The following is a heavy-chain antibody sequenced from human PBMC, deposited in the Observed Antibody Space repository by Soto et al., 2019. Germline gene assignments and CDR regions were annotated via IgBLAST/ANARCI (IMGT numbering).Heavy chain of an antibody. D-gene: IGHD2-15*01. CDR2: IYYSGST. CDR3: ARRWGSAADY. V-gene: IGHV4-59*08. CDR1: GGSISNYY. J-gene: IGHJ4*02. Sequence: PSETLSLTCTVSGGSISNYYWSWIRQPPGKGLEWIGYIYYSGSTNYNPSLKSRVTISVDTSKNQFSLKLSSVTAADTAVYYCARRWGSAADYWGQGTLVTVSS.